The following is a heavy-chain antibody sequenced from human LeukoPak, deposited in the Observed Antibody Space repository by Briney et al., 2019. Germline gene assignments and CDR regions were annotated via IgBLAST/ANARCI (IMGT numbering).Heavy chain of an antibody. CDR2: ISSSGSTI. D-gene: IGHD6-19*01. CDR1: GSTFSDYY. V-gene: IGHV3-11*04. J-gene: IGHJ4*02. CDR3: ARDLSHSSGWYFFDY. Sequence: GGSLRLSCAASGSTFSDYYMSWIRQAPGKGLEWVSYISSSGSTIYYADSVKGRFTISRDNAKNSLYLQMNSLRAEDTAVYYCARDLSHSSGWYFFDYWGQGTLVTVSS.